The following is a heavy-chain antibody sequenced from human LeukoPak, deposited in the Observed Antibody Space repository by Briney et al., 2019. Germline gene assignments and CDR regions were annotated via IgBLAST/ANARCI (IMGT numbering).Heavy chain of an antibody. D-gene: IGHD6-19*01. CDR3: ARHSSDWEFDY. V-gene: IGHV1-18*01. CDR1: GYSFTSYG. J-gene: IGHJ4*02. CDR2: TSAYNGNT. Sequence: ASVKVSCKASGYSFTSYGISWVRQAPGQGLEWMGWTSAYNGNTNYSQKLQGRGTMTTDTSTSTAYMELRSLRSDDTAVYYCARHSSDWEFDYWGQGTLVTVSS.